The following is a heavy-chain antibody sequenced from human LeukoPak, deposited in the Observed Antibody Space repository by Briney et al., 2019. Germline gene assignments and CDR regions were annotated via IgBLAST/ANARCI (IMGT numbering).Heavy chain of an antibody. CDR3: AKWGDYDILTGYYDSDY. J-gene: IGHJ4*02. Sequence: GGSLRLSCAASGFTLSNYAMSWVRQAPGKGLEWVSAIVGSGGSTYYADSVKGRFTISRDNPKNTLYLQMNSLRAEDTAVYYCAKWGDYDILTGYYDSDYWGQGTLVTVSS. CDR1: GFTLSNYA. V-gene: IGHV3-23*01. CDR2: IVGSGGST. D-gene: IGHD3-9*01.